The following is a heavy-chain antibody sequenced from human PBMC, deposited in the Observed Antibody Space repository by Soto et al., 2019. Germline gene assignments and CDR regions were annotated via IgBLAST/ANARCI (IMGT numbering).Heavy chain of an antibody. CDR2: MYSGGTT. V-gene: IGHV3-66*01. J-gene: IGHJ4*02. CDR1: GLTVSTKY. CDR3: AARGVISFDY. D-gene: IGHD2-21*01. Sequence: EVQLVESGGGLVQPGGSLRLSCAASGLTVSTKYMSWVRQAPGKGLEWVSLMYSGGTTSYADSVKGRFTISRDNSKNTLYLQMNSLRAEDTAVSYCAARGVISFDYWGQGTLVTVAS.